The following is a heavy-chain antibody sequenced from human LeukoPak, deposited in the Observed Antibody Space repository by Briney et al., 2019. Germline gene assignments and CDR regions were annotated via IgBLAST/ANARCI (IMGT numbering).Heavy chain of an antibody. J-gene: IGHJ4*02. D-gene: IGHD3-22*01. V-gene: IGHV4-59*10. CDR2: IYTSGST. CDR3: ARDSSGYYYTY. Sequence: SETLSLTCAVYGGSFSGYYWSWIRQPAGKGLEWIGRIYTSGSTNYNPSLKSRVTISVDTSKNQFSLKLSSVTAADTAVYYCARDSSGYYYTYWGQGTLVTVSS. CDR1: GGSFSGYY.